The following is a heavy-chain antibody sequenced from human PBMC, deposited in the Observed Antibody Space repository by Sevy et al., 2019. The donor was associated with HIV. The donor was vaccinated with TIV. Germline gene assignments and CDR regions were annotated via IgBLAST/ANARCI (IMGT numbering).Heavy chain of an antibody. CDR3: ANAYSGSYSHSYLYALDV. D-gene: IGHD1-26*01. CDR1: GFPFSNYK. CDR2: ISFRNNAI. V-gene: IGHV3-48*02. J-gene: IGHJ6*02. Sequence: GGSLRLSCEASGFPFSNYKMTWVRQPPGKGLEWVSSISFRNNAIHYADSVKGRFTISRDNSKNTVYLEMNSLRNEDTAIYFCANAYSGSYSHSYLYALDVWGQGTTVTVSS.